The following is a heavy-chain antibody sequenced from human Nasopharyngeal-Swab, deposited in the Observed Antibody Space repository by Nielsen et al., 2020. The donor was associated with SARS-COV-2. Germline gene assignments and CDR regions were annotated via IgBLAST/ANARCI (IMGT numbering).Heavy chain of an antibody. CDR2: INHSGST. V-gene: IGHV4-34*01. Sequence: SETLSLTCAVYGGSFSGYYWSWIRQPPGKGLEWIGEINHSGSTNYNPSLKSRVTILVDTSKNQFSLKLSSVTAADTAVYYCARHTANTEDWGQGTLVTVSS. J-gene: IGHJ4*02. CDR3: ARHTANTED. D-gene: IGHD5-18*01. CDR1: GGSFSGYY.